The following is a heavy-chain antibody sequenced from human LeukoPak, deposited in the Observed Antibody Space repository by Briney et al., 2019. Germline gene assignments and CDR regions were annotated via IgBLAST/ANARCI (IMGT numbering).Heavy chain of an antibody. CDR2: FDPEDGET. D-gene: IGHD4-17*01. V-gene: IGHV1-24*01. CDR3: ATDLTTVTTNNY. J-gene: IGHJ4*02. Sequence: APVKVSCKVSGYTLTELSMHWVRQAPGKGLEWMGGFDPEDGETIYAQKFQGRVTMTEDTSTDTAYMELSSLRSEDTAVYYCATDLTTVTTNNYWGQGTLVTVSS. CDR1: GYTLTELS.